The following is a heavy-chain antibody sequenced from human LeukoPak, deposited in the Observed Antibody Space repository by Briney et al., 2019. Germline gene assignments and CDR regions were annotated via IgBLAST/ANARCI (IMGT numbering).Heavy chain of an antibody. CDR1: GGSISSYY. CDR3: ARDLALGYCPSSSCSSPLFDY. V-gene: IGHV4-4*07. J-gene: IGHJ4*02. D-gene: IGHD2-2*01. Sequence: SETLSLTCTVSGGSISSYYWSWIRQPAGKGLEWIGRIHTTGGTRYNPSLKSRITMSVDASKNQFSLKLSSVTAADTAMYYCARDLALGYCPSSSCSSPLFDYWGRGTLVTVSS. CDR2: IHTTGGT.